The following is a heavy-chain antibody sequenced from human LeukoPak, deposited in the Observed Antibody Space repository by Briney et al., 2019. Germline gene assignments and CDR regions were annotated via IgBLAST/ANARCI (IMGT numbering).Heavy chain of an antibody. J-gene: IGHJ2*01. CDR1: GFSVDDYA. CDR3: AKDMVLMVYAMAFDL. D-gene: IGHD2-8*01. Sequence: GGSLRLSCAASGFSVDDYAMHWVRQAPGKGLEWVSLISGDGGSTYYADSVKGRFTISRGNSKNSLYLQMNSLRTEDTALYYCAKDMVLMVYAMAFDLWGRGTPVTVSS. V-gene: IGHV3-43*02. CDR2: ISGDGGST.